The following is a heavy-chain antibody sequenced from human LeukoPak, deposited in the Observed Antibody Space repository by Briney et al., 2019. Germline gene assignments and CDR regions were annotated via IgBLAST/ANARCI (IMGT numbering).Heavy chain of an antibody. V-gene: IGHV3-23*01. CDR2: ISTSGDRT. J-gene: IGHJ4*02. D-gene: IGHD1-26*01. CDR1: GVSFSTDA. CDR3: ARSAVGTSCCTAVDY. Sequence: GCLRVSCADTGVSFSTDAISWGRHVPEKGLEWVSGISTSGDRTYYADSVKGRFTISRDNSKNTLYLQMNSLRAEDTAEYYCARSAVGTSCCTAVDYWGQGTLVTVSS.